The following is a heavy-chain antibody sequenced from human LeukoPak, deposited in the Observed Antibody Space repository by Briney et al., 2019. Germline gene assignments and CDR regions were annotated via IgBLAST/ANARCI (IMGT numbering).Heavy chain of an antibody. J-gene: IGHJ4*02. Sequence: PSETLSLTCTVSGASISSYYWSWIRQPPGKGLEWIGYIYYSGSTNYNPSLKSRVTISVDTSKNQFSLKLSSVTAADTAVYYCARGPVWSGYYSVDYWGQGTLVTVSS. D-gene: IGHD3-3*01. CDR1: GASISSYY. CDR2: IYYSGST. CDR3: ARGPVWSGYYSVDY. V-gene: IGHV4-59*01.